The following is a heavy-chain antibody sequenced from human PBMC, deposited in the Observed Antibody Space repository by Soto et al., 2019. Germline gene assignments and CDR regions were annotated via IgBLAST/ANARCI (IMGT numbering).Heavy chain of an antibody. CDR3: ARDLNYGLSDY. J-gene: IGHJ4*02. CDR2: ISSSSSTI. V-gene: IGHV3-48*01. Sequence: EVQLVESGGGLVQPGGSLRLSCAASGFTFSSYSMNWVRQAPGKGLEWVSYISSSSSTIYYADSVKGRFTISRDNAKYSRYLQMNSLSAEYTAVYYCARDLNYGLSDYWGQGTLVTVSS. CDR1: GFTFSSYS. D-gene: IGHD4-17*01.